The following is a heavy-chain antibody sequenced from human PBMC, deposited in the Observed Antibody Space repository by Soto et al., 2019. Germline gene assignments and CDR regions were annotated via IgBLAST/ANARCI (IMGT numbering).Heavy chain of an antibody. V-gene: IGHV3-23*01. CDR2: ISESGGST. CDR1: GFSFSDYA. Sequence: GWSLRLSCASSGFSFSDYAMSWVRQAPGKGLEWVSVISESGGSTHYADSVRGRFTVSRDNSKNSLSLRMNSLRDEDTAVYFCAKRSPYSSGWYSPIFDYWGQGALVTVSS. J-gene: IGHJ4*02. CDR3: AKRSPYSSGWYSPIFDY. D-gene: IGHD6-13*01.